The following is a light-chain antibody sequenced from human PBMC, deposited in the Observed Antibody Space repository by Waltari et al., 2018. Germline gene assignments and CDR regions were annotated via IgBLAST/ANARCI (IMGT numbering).Light chain of an antibody. Sequence: EFVLTQSPGTLSLSPGERATLSCRSSQSVGRSLAWYQQKPGQAPSLLIYGASSRATGVADRFSGSGSGTDFSLTISRLEPEDFAVDYCQHYVRLPGTFGQGTKVEIK. CDR1: QSVGRS. J-gene: IGKJ1*01. V-gene: IGKV3-20*01. CDR2: GAS. CDR3: QHYVRLPGT.